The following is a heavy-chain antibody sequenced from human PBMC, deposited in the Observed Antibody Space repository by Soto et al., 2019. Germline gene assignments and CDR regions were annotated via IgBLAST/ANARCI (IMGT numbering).Heavy chain of an antibody. CDR3: ARWGPDKVLDY. Sequence: QVQLVESGGGVVQPGRSLRVSCAASGFTFSSHGMNWVRQAPGKGLEWVAVIWYDGSNKYYGESVKGRFIISRDNSKNTVDLQMNGLRAEDTAIDYCARWGPDKVLDYWGQGTLVTVSS. J-gene: IGHJ4*02. D-gene: IGHD3-16*01. CDR2: IWYDGSNK. V-gene: IGHV3-33*01. CDR1: GFTFSSHG.